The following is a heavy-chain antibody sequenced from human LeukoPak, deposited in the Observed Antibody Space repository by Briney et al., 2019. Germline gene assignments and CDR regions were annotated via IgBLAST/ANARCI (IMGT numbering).Heavy chain of an antibody. Sequence: SETLSLTCTVSGGSISSYYWSWIRQPPGKGLEWIGYIYYSGSTNYNPSLKSRVTISVDTSKNQFSLKLSSVTAADTAVYYCARGGGFKYLNYMDVWGKGTTVTVSS. CDR1: GGSISSYY. V-gene: IGHV4-59*01. CDR3: ARGGGFKYLNYMDV. CDR2: IYYSGST. D-gene: IGHD2-15*01. J-gene: IGHJ6*03.